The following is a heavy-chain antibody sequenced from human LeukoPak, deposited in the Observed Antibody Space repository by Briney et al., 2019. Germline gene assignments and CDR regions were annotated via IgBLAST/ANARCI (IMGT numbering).Heavy chain of an antibody. Sequence: PGGSLRLSCAASKFTFSDYYMSWIRQAPGKGLEWVSCISGSGSTIYYADSVKGRFTISRDNAKNSLFLQMNSLRAEDTAVYYCARAVDYYRSGSLYFDYWGQGTLVTVSS. CDR2: ISGSGSTI. V-gene: IGHV3-11*01. D-gene: IGHD3-10*01. J-gene: IGHJ4*02. CDR3: ARAVDYYRSGSLYFDY. CDR1: KFTFSDYY.